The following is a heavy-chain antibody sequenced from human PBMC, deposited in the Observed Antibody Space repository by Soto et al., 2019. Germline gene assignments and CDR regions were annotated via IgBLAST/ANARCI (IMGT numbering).Heavy chain of an antibody. Sequence: QVQLVESGGGVVQPGRSLRLSCAASGFTFSSYGMHWVRQAPGKGLEWVAVIWYDGSNKYYADSVKGRFTISRDNSKNTLYLQMTSLRAEDTAVYYCAREGFTLVAAGSEYGYFDLWGRGTLVTVSS. CDR2: IWYDGSNK. J-gene: IGHJ2*01. D-gene: IGHD6-13*01. V-gene: IGHV3-33*01. CDR3: AREGFTLVAAGSEYGYFDL. CDR1: GFTFSSYG.